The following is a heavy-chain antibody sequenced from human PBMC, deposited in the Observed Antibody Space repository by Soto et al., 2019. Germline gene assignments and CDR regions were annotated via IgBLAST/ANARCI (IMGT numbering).Heavy chain of an antibody. CDR2: ISAYNGNT. J-gene: IGHJ6*02. CDR3: ASSFTSSQWRYGMDV. CDR1: GYTFIRYG. V-gene: IGHV1-18*01. D-gene: IGHD2-2*01. Sequence: ASVKVSCKASGYTFIRYGMNWVRQAPGQGLEWMGWISAYNGNTNYAQKLHGRVTMTTDASTSTAYMELRSLRSDDTAVYYCASSFTSSQWRYGMDVWGQGTTVTVSS.